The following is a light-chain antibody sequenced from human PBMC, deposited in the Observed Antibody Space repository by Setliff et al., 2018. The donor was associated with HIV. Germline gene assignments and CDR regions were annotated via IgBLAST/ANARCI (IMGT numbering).Light chain of an antibody. V-gene: IGLV1-40*01. Sequence: QSVLTQPPSVSGAPGQRVTISCTGSSSNIGTGYAVHWYQQLPGKAPKLLIHDNNNRPSGVPDRFSGSKSGTSASLAIPGLQAEDEADYYCQAYDISLSGFVFGSGTKVTVL. CDR1: SSNIGTGYA. CDR2: DNN. CDR3: QAYDISLSGFV. J-gene: IGLJ1*01.